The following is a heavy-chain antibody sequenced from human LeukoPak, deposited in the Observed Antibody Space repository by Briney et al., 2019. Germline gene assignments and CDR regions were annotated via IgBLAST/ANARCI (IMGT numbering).Heavy chain of an antibody. Sequence: GGSLRLSCAASGFTFSSYGMHWVRQAPGKGLEWVANIKQDGSEKYYVDSVKGRFTISRDNAKNSLYLQMNSLRAEDTAVYYCARDGGWFDPWGQGTLVTVSS. V-gene: IGHV3-7*01. CDR2: IKQDGSEK. CDR1: GFTFSSYG. CDR3: ARDGGWFDP. J-gene: IGHJ5*02.